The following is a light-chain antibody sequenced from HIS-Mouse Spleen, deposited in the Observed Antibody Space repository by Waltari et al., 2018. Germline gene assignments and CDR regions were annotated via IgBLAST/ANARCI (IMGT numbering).Light chain of an antibody. J-gene: IGLJ3*02. Sequence: HSALTQPASVSGSPGQSITISCTGTSRDVGSYNLVSWYQQHQGKAPKLMIYEGSKRPSGVSNRFSGSKSGNTASLTISGLQAEDEADYYCCSYAGSSTWVFGGGTKLTVL. V-gene: IGLV2-23*01. CDR3: CSYAGSSTWV. CDR1: SRDVGSYNL. CDR2: EGS.